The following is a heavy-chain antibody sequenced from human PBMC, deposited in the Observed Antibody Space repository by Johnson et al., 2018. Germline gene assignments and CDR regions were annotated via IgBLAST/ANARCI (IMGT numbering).Heavy chain of an antibody. J-gene: IGHJ6*03. CDR2: IWYDGSNK. CDR3: EKTQYYDVLTGGVIRGLYMDV. Sequence: QVQLVQSGGGVVQPGRSLRLSCAASGFTFSSYGMHWVRQAPGKGLEWVAVIWYDGSNKYYADSVKGRFTISRDNSKNTLYLQMNSLRAEETAIYYCEKTQYYDVLTGGVIRGLYMDVWGKGTTVTVSS. CDR1: GFTFSSYG. V-gene: IGHV3-33*06. D-gene: IGHD3-9*01.